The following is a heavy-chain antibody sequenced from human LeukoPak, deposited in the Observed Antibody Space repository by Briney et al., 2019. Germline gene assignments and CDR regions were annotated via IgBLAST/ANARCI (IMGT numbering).Heavy chain of an antibody. CDR1: GFTFSSYG. Sequence: GGSLRLSCAASGFTFSSYGMHWVRQAPGKGLEWVAVISYDGSNKYYADSVKGRFTISRDNSKNTLYLQMNSLRAEDTAVYYCAKEATVTDWCFDLWGRGTLVTVSS. D-gene: IGHD4-17*01. V-gene: IGHV3-30*18. CDR3: AKEATVTDWCFDL. J-gene: IGHJ2*01. CDR2: ISYDGSNK.